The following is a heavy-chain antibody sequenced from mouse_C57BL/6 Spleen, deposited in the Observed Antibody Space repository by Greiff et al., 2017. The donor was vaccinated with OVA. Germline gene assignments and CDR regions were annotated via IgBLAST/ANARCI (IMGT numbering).Heavy chain of an antibody. CDR1: GYTFTSYW. CDR2: IDPSDSYT. Sequence: QVQLQQPGAELVKPGASVKLSCKASGYTFTSYWMQWVKQRPGQGLEWIGEIDPSDSYTNYNQKFKGKATLTVDTSSSTAYMQLSSLTSEDSAVYYCARKTDRGLYAMDYWGQGTSVTVSS. J-gene: IGHJ4*01. CDR3: ARKTDRGLYAMDY. D-gene: IGHD3-3*01. V-gene: IGHV1-50*01.